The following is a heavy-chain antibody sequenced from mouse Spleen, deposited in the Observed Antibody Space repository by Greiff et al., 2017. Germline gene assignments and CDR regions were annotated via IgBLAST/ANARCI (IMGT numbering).Heavy chain of an antibody. V-gene: IGHV5-17*01. Sequence: EVKLVESGGGLVKPGGSLKLSCAASGFTFSDYGMHWVRQAPEKGLEWVAYISSGSSTIYYADTVKGRFTISRDNAKNTLFLQMTSLRSEDTAMYYCATLGQGYAMDYWGQGTSVTVSS. CDR3: ATLGQGYAMDY. CDR2: ISSGSSTI. J-gene: IGHJ4*01. CDR1: GFTFSDYG. D-gene: IGHD3-3*01.